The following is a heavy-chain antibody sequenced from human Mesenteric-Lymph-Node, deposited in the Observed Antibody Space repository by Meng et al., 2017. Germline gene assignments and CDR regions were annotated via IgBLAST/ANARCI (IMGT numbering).Heavy chain of an antibody. V-gene: IGHV3-23*01. CDR1: GFTFSNAW. D-gene: IGHD1-26*01. J-gene: IGHJ4*02. CDR3: AKVGAY. Sequence: GGSLRLSCAASGFTFSNAWMSWVRQAPGKGLEWVSTISTSGASTYYADSVKGRFTISRDNSKNTLYLQMNSLRAEDTAVYYCAKVGAYWGQGTLVTVSS. CDR2: ISTSGAST.